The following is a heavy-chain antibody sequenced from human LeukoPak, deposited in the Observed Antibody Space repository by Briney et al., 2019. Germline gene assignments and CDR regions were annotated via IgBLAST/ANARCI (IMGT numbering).Heavy chain of an antibody. D-gene: IGHD2-15*01. CDR2: ISGRGDNT. CDR1: GFTFSGYA. J-gene: IGHJ4*02. Sequence: PGGSLRLSCAAAGFTFSGYAMTWVRQAPGKGLEWVSGISGRGDNTYYADSVKGRFTISRDNAKNSLYLQMNSLRVEDTAVYYCAREMLRVEFDYWGQGTLVTVSS. CDR3: AREMLRVEFDY. V-gene: IGHV3-23*01.